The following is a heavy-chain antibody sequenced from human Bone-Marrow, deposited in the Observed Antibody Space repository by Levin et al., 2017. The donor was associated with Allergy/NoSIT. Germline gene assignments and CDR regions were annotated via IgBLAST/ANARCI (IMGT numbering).Heavy chain of an antibody. Sequence: GGSLRLSCAVSGFTVSNNYMSWVRQAPGKGLEWVSVIYSAGSTYYADSVRGRFTISRDNSKNTLFLQMNSLRADDTAVYYCARRGPHGYWGQGTLVTVSS. J-gene: IGHJ4*02. D-gene: IGHD3-16*01. CDR1: GFTVSNNY. CDR2: IYSAGST. V-gene: IGHV3-53*01. CDR3: ARRGPHGY.